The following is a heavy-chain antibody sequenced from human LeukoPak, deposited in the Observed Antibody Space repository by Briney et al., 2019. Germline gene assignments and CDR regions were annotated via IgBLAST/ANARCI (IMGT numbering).Heavy chain of an antibody. V-gene: IGHV3-48*01. J-gene: IGHJ6*03. CDR2: ISGSTSVI. CDR1: GFTFSTHT. Sequence: PGRSLRLSCAASGFTFSTHTMAWVRQAPGKGLEWVSYISGSTSVIYYADSVTGRFTISRDNAKNSLYLQMNSLRTEDTAIYYCARGLYYIDGWGNGTAVTVS. CDR3: ARGLYYIDG.